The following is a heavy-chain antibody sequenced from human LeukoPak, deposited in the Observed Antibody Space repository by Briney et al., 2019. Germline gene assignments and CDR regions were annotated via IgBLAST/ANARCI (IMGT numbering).Heavy chain of an antibody. CDR2: ISAYNGNT. J-gene: IGHJ5*02. D-gene: IGHD2-2*01. CDR1: GYTFTSYG. CDR3: ARGYCSSTSCYDWFDP. Sequence: GASVKVSCKASGYTFTSYGISWVRQAPGHGLEWMGWISAYNGNTNYAQKLQGRVTMTTDTSTSTAYMELRSLRSDDTAVYYCARGYCSSTSCYDWFDPWGQGTLVTVSS. V-gene: IGHV1-18*01.